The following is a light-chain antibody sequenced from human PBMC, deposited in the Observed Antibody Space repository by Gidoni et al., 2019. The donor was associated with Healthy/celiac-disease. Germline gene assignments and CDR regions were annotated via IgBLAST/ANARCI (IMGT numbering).Light chain of an antibody. V-gene: IGKV3-15*01. CDR2: GAS. Sequence: EIVMTQSPATLSVSPGERATLSCRASQSVSSNLAGYQQKPGQAPRLLIYGASTRATGIQARFSGSGSGTEFTLTISSLQSEDFAVYYCQQYNNWPPIFTFGPGTKVDIK. CDR3: QQYNNWPPIFT. J-gene: IGKJ3*01. CDR1: QSVSSN.